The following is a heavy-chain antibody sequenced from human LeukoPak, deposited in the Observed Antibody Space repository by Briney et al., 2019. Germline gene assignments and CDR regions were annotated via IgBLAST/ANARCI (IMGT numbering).Heavy chain of an antibody. CDR2: ISGSGGST. Sequence: PGRSLRLSCAASGFTFSSYAMSRVRQAPGKGLEWVSAISGSGGSTYYADSVKGRFTISRDNSKNTLYLQMNSLRAEDTAVYYCARGKYGSGSYYNVDYWGQGTLVTVSS. CDR1: GFTFSSYA. D-gene: IGHD3-10*01. V-gene: IGHV3-23*01. J-gene: IGHJ4*02. CDR3: ARGKYGSGSYYNVDY.